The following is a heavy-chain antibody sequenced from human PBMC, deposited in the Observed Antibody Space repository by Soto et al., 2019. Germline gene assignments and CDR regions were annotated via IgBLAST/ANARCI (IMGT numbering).Heavy chain of an antibody. CDR1: GGSFSGYY. Sequence: SETLSLTCAVYGGSFSGYYWSWIRQPPGKGLEWIGEINHSGSTNYNPSLKSRVTISVDTSKNQFSLKLSSVTAADTAVYYCARWSDRSSGYYRYWGQGTLVTVS. CDR3: ARWSDRSSGYYRY. D-gene: IGHD3-22*01. J-gene: IGHJ4*02. CDR2: INHSGST. V-gene: IGHV4-34*01.